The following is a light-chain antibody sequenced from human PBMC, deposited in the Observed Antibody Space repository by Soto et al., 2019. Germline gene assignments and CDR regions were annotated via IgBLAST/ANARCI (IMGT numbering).Light chain of an antibody. Sequence: QSALTQPASVSGSPGQSITISCTGTSSDIGGYNYVSWYQQHPGKGPKLMIYEVINRPSGVSNRFSGSKSGNTASLTISGLQAEDEADYYCSSYTSSSTVVFGGGTKLTVL. CDR1: SSDIGGYNY. CDR3: SSYTSSSTVV. CDR2: EVI. V-gene: IGLV2-14*01. J-gene: IGLJ3*02.